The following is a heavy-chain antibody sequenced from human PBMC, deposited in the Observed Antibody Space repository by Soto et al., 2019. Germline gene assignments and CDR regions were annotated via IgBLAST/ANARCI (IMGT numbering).Heavy chain of an antibody. CDR3: ARVYGSGNRFVN. CDR2: IYYSRST. V-gene: IGHV4-31*03. D-gene: IGHD3-10*01. Sequence: PSETLSLTCTVSGGSISSGGYYWSWIRQHPGKGLEWIGYIYYSRSTYYNPSLKSRVTISVDTSKNQFSLKLSSVTAADTAVYYCARVYGSGNRFVNWGQGTLVTVSS. J-gene: IGHJ4*02. CDR1: GGSISSGGYY.